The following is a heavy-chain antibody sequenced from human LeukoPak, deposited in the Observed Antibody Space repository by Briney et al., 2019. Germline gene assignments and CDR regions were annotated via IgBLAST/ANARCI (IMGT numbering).Heavy chain of an antibody. Sequence: GGSLRLSCSASGFIFGNYGMVWVRQAPGKGLEYVSAISSDGVITYHADSVKGRFTISRDNSKNTLYVQMSSLRAEDTAVYYCVKGVAPRGFDVWGQGTMVTVSS. J-gene: IGHJ3*01. V-gene: IGHV3-64*05. D-gene: IGHD5-12*01. CDR3: VKGVAPRGFDV. CDR1: GFIFGNYG. CDR2: ISSDGVIT.